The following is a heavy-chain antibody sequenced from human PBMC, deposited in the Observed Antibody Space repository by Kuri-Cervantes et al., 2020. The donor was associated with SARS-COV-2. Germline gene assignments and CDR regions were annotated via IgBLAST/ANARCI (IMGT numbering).Heavy chain of an antibody. CDR3: ARAYGDYVFREGLDS. J-gene: IGHJ4*02. Sequence: GGSLRLSCAASGFIFSNYWMSWVRQAPGKGLEWVANIKQDGSEEFYVDSVKGRFIISRDNAKNSLYLQMNSLRVEDTALYYCARAYGDYVFREGLDSWGQGTLVTVSS. CDR1: GFIFSNYW. D-gene: IGHD4-17*01. CDR2: IKQDGSEE. V-gene: IGHV3-7*01.